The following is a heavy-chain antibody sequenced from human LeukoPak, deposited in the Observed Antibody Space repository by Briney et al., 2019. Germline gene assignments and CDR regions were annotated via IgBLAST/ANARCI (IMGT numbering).Heavy chain of an antibody. V-gene: IGHV4-34*01. Sequence: SETLSLTCAVYGGSFSGYYWSWIRQPPGKGLEWIGDIDHSGSTNYNPSLKSRVTISVDTSKNQFSLKLSSVSAADTAVYYCARLYYYDSSGPPLWGQGTLVTVSS. CDR1: GGSFSGYY. D-gene: IGHD3-22*01. CDR3: ARLYYYDSSGPPL. CDR2: IDHSGST. J-gene: IGHJ4*02.